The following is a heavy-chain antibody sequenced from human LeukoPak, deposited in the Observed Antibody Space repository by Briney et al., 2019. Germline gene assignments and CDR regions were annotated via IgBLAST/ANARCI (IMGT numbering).Heavy chain of an antibody. CDR2: ISSGGST. Sequence: GGSLRLSCAASGFSVSSNYMSWVRQAPGKGLEWVSVISSGGSTYYADSVKGRFTISRDDSKNTVYLQLNSLRAEDTAVYYCARTLPGSYSDCWGQGTLVAVSS. D-gene: IGHD7-27*01. CDR1: GFSVSSNY. V-gene: IGHV3-53*01. CDR3: ARTLPGSYSDC. J-gene: IGHJ4*02.